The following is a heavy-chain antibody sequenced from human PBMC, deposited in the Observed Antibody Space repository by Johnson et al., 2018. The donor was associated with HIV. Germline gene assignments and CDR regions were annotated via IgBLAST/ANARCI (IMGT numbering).Heavy chain of an antibody. J-gene: IGHJ3*02. CDR1: GFTVSSNY. V-gene: IGHV3-30*18. Sequence: QVLLVESGGGLVQPGGSLRLSCAASGFTVSSNYMSWVRQAPGKGLAWVAVISYSGSNKHYADSVKGRFTISRDNSKNTLYLLMSSLRTEDTAVYYCAKRYSGSLRDAFDIWGQGKMVTVSS. D-gene: IGHD1-26*01. CDR2: ISYSGSNK. CDR3: AKRYSGSLRDAFDI.